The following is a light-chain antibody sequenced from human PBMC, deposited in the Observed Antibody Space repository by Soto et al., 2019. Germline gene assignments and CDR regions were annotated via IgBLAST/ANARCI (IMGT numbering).Light chain of an antibody. CDR1: QSISSW. J-gene: IGKJ1*01. Sequence: DIQMTQSPSTLSASVRDRVTITCRASQSISSWLAWYQQKPGKAPKLLIYKASSLESGVPSRFSGSGSGTEFTLTISSLQPDDFATYYSQQYNTYATFGQGTKVEIK. CDR2: KAS. CDR3: QQYNTYAT. V-gene: IGKV1-5*03.